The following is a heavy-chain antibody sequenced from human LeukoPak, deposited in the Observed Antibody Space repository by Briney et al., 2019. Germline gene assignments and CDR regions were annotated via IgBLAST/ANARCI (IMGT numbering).Heavy chain of an antibody. Sequence: ASVKVSCKASGGTFSSYAISWVRQAPGQGLEWMGGIIPIFGTANYAQKFQGRVTITADKSTSTAYMELSSLRSDDTAVYYCARADCTNGVCYSPFDYWDQGTLVTVSS. CDR1: GGTFSSYA. CDR2: IIPIFGTA. CDR3: ARADCTNGVCYSPFDY. J-gene: IGHJ4*02. V-gene: IGHV1-69*06. D-gene: IGHD2-8*01.